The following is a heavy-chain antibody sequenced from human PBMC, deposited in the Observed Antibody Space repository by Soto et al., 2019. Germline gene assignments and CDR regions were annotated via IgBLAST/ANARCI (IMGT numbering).Heavy chain of an antibody. D-gene: IGHD1-26*01. CDR2: INPNSGGT. V-gene: IGHV1-2*02. CDR3: ARVGSGSYYAYFDY. Sequence: ASVKVSCKASGYTFTGYYMHWVRQAPGQGLEWMGWINPNSGGTNYAQKFQGRVTMTRDTSISTAYMELSRLRSDDTAVYYCARVGSGSYYAYFDYWGQGTLVTAPQ. CDR1: GYTFTGYY. J-gene: IGHJ4*02.